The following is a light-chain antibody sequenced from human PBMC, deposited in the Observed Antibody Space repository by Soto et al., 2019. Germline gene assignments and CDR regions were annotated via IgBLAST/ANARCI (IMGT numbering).Light chain of an antibody. Sequence: SYELTQPPSVSVAPGQTARITCGGTDIGSKSVQWYQQKPGQAPVVVVQDDSDRPSGIPERFSGSNSGNTATLTISRVDAGDEADYSCQVWDSTTDHVVFGGGTKLTVL. CDR2: DDS. CDR1: DIGSKS. V-gene: IGLV3-21*02. J-gene: IGLJ2*01. CDR3: QVWDSTTDHVV.